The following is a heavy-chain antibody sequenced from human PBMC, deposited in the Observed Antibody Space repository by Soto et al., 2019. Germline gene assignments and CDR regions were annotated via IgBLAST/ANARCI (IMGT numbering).Heavy chain of an antibody. V-gene: IGHV5-10-1*01. D-gene: IGHD6-13*01. CDR1: GYSFTSYW. J-gene: IGHJ6*02. CDR2: IDPSDSYT. CDR3: ARVYQQLVPSGMDV. Sequence: VESLRISCNGSGYSFTSYWISWVRQMPGKGLEWMGRIDPSDSYTNYSPSFQGHVTISADKSISTAYLQWSSLKASDTAMYYCARVYQQLVPSGMDVWGQGTTVTVSS.